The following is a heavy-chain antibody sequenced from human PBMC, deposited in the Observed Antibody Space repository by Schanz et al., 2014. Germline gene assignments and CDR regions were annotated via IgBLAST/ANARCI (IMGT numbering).Heavy chain of an antibody. CDR3: ARSAGRDFWSGYYTRFDY. Sequence: QVQVVQSGAELKKPGASVKVSCKASGYTFSSHGIHWLRQAPGQSLEWMGWINTANGNAKYSANLQGRVTMTTDTSTSTVYMELRSLRSDDTAVYYCARSAGRDFWSGYYTRFDYWGQGTLVTVSS. J-gene: IGHJ4*02. V-gene: IGHV1-3*04. D-gene: IGHD3-3*01. CDR2: INTANGNA. CDR1: GYTFSSHG.